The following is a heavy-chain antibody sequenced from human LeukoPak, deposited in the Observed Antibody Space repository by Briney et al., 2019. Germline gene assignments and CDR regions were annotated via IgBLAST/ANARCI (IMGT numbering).Heavy chain of an antibody. D-gene: IGHD1/OR15-1a*01. CDR1: GFTFSSYA. Sequence: TGGSLRLSCAASGFTFSSYAMSWVRQAPGKGLEWVSSISSSSSYIYYADSVKGRFTISRDNSKNTLYLQMNSLRAEDTAVYYCARDLVPGVNNPQPRGYWGQGTLVTVSS. J-gene: IGHJ4*02. CDR3: ARDLVPGVNNPQPRGY. V-gene: IGHV3-21*04. CDR2: ISSSSSYI.